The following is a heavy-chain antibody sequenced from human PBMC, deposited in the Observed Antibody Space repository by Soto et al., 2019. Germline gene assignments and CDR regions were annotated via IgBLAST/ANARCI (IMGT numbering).Heavy chain of an antibody. J-gene: IGHJ6*02. V-gene: IGHV1-2*02. CDR2: INPNSGGT. D-gene: IGHD3-3*01. CDR3: ARANCLERFLNPHYYGMDV. CDR1: GYTFTGYY. Sequence: GASVKVSCKASGYTFTGYYMHWVRQAPGQGLEWMGWINPNSGGTNYAQKFQGRVTMTRDTSISTAYMELSRLRSDDTAVYYCARANCLERFLNPHYYGMDVWGQGTTVTVSS.